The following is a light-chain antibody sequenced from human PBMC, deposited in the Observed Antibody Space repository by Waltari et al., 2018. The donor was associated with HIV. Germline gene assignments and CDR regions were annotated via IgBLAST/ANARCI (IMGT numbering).Light chain of an antibody. J-gene: IGKJ2*02. CDR3: QQFSSSPST. CDR2: DAS. CDR1: QGLRNA. Sequence: AIQLTQSPSSLSASVGDRVTITCRASQGLRNALAWYQQKTGRPPKLLIYDASTLEGGVPSRFSGTMSGTDFNLTISNLQPEDSATYYCQQFSSSPSTFGQGATLEIK. V-gene: IGKV1-13*02.